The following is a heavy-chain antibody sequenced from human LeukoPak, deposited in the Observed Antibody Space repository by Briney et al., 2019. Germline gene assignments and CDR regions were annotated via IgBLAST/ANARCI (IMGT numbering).Heavy chain of an antibody. CDR2: IIPIFGTA. CDR3: AREVPIPHNAFDI. J-gene: IGHJ3*02. Sequence: ASVKVSCKASGGTFSSYAISWVRQAPGQGLEWMGGIIPIFGTANYAQKFQGRVTITADESTSTAYMELSSLRSEDTAVYYCAREVPIPHNAFDIWGQGTMVTVSS. D-gene: IGHD2-2*02. V-gene: IGHV1-69*13. CDR1: GGTFSSYA.